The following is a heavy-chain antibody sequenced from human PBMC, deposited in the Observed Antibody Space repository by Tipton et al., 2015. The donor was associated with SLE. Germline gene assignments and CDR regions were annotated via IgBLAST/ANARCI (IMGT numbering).Heavy chain of an antibody. Sequence: TLSLTCTVSGGSISSYYWSWIRQPPGKGLEWIGEINHNGGTNYNPSLKSRVTISGDTSKNQFSLKLSSVTAADTAVYYCARRLIFGVVAFDSWGQGTLVTVSS. J-gene: IGHJ4*02. CDR1: GGSISSYY. D-gene: IGHD3-3*01. CDR2: INHNGGT. CDR3: ARRLIFGVVAFDS. V-gene: IGHV4-34*01.